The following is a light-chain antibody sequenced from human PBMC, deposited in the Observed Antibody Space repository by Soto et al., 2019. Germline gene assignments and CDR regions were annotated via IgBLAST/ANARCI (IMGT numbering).Light chain of an antibody. Sequence: QSVLTQPRSGSGSPGQSVTISCTGTSSDVGGSNYVSWYQQHPGKAPKLMIYDVSKRPSGVPDRFSGSKSGNTASLTISGLQAEDEADYYCCSYAGSYTLVFGGGTKVTVL. CDR1: SSDVGGSNY. J-gene: IGLJ2*01. CDR3: CSYAGSYTLV. V-gene: IGLV2-11*01. CDR2: DVS.